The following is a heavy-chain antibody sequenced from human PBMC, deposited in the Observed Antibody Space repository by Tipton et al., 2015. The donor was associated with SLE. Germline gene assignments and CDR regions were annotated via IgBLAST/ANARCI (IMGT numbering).Heavy chain of an antibody. CDR2: INPNSGGT. Sequence: QLVQSGAEVKKPGASVKVSCKASGYTFTGYYMHWVRQAPGQGLEWMGWINPNSGGTNYAQKFQGRVTMTRDTSISTAYMELSRLRSDDTAVYYCTTATPYEYCGANSCPDYWGQGTLVTASS. D-gene: IGHD2-21*01. CDR3: TTATPYEYCGANSCPDY. J-gene: IGHJ4*02. V-gene: IGHV1-2*02. CDR1: GYTFTGYY.